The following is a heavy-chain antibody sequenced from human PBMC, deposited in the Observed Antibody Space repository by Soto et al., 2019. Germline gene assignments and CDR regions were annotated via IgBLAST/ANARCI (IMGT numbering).Heavy chain of an antibody. CDR3: VRAGHVFDVHYYGMDL. D-gene: IGHD3-10*01. CDR2: ISSSGTYI. Sequence: GVSLRLSCEASGFTFNYYSMDWVRQAPEKGLEWVSSISSSGTYIYYADSVKGRFAISRDNANNVMYLQMDTLRAEDTAVYYCVRAGHVFDVHYYGMDLWGQGTTVTVS. CDR1: GFTFNYYS. V-gene: IGHV3-21*01. J-gene: IGHJ6*02.